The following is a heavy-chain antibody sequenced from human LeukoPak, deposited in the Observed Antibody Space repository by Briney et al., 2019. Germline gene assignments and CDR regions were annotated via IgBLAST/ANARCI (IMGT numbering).Heavy chain of an antibody. CDR1: EFTFSDAW. D-gene: IGHD3-16*01. J-gene: IGHJ5*02. V-gene: IGHV3-15*01. CDR3: TTLSQGGP. Sequence: PGGSLRLSCVASEFTFSDAWMSWVRQAPGKGLEWVGRIKSKTDGGTTDCAAPVKGRFTISRDDSKNTLYLQMNSLKTEDTGVYYCTTLSQGGPWGQGTLVTVSS. CDR2: IKSKTDGGTT.